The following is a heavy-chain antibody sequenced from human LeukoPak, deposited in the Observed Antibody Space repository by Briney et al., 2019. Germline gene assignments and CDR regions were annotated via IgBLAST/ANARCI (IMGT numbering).Heavy chain of an antibody. J-gene: IGHJ3*02. CDR3: AKQDTIAVAGLDAFDI. CDR2: IYYSGST. D-gene: IGHD6-19*01. CDR1: GGSISSYY. Sequence: SETLSLTCTVSGGSISSYYWSWIRQPPGKGLEWIGYIYYSGSTSYNPSLKSRVTISVDTSKNQFSLKLSSVTAADTAVYYCAKQDTIAVAGLDAFDIWGQGTMVTVSS. V-gene: IGHV4-59*08.